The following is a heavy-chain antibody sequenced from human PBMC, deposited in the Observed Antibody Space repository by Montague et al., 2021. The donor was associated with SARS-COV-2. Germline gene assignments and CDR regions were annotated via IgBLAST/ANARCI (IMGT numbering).Heavy chain of an antibody. J-gene: IGHJ6*03. CDR3: TRLGDGVVPSPILGVGPYYAYYYMDV. V-gene: IGHV4-34*01. Sequence: SETLSLTRAVHGTSFSGYYWNWIRQPPGKGLEWIGEINHGGSTKXSPYLKSQLTISADTSKNQFSLKLTSVAAADTAAYYCTRLGDGVVPSPILGVGPYYAYYYMDVWGKGTTVTVSS. CDR1: GTSFSGYY. CDR2: INHGGST. D-gene: IGHD3-10*01.